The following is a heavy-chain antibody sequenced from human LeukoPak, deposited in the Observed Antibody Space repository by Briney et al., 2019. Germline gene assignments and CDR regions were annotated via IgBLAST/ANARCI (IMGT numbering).Heavy chain of an antibody. CDR1: GYTFTGCY. D-gene: IGHD3-3*01. CDR3: ARGSDFWSGKPLYFFDH. V-gene: IGHV1-2*02. CDR2: IDPNSGGT. Sequence: ASVKVSRKASGYTFTGCYIHWIRQAPGQGLEWMGWIDPNSGGTNYAPKFQGRVTMTRDTSISTAYIELSRLRSNDTAMYFCARGSDFWSGKPLYFFDHWGQGTLVPVSS. J-gene: IGHJ4*02.